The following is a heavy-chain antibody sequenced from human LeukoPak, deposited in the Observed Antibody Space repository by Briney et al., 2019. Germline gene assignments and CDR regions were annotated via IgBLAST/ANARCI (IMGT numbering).Heavy chain of an antibody. D-gene: IGHD3-9*01. CDR3: AREGRGYDILTGYYYYYGMDV. CDR2: ICTAGDT. CDR1: GFTFSSYD. J-gene: IGHJ6*02. V-gene: IGHV3-13*01. Sequence: GGSLRLSCAASGFTFSSYDMHWVRQAPGKGLERVSAICTAGDTYYPGSVKGRFTISRENAKNSLYLQMNSLRAGDTAVYYCAREGRGYDILTGYYYYYGMDVWGQGTTVTVSS.